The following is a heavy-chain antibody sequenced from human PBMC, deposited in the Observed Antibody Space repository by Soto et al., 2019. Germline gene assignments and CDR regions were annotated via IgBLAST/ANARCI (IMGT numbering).Heavy chain of an antibody. CDR1: RFTFSNYR. D-gene: IGHD6-19*01. J-gene: IGHJ4*02. V-gene: IGHV3-7*01. CDR3: ARDHINGWKVDY. Sequence: GGNLRLSCAASRFTFSNYRMSWVRQAPGKGLEWVANIKQDGSENYYVDAVKGRVTTSRDNTKNSFYLQMNSLRAEDMAVYYCARDHINGWKVDYWGRGTLVTVSS. CDR2: IKQDGSEN.